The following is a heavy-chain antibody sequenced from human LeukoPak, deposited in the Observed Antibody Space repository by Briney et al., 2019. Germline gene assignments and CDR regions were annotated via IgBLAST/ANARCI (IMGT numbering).Heavy chain of an antibody. J-gene: IGHJ4*02. CDR2: IYYSGST. CDR3: AREMYYYDSSGYYYVNDY. V-gene: IGHV4-39*07. D-gene: IGHD3-22*01. CDR1: GGSISSSSYY. Sequence: SETLSLTCTVSGGSISSSSYYWGWIRQPPGKGLEWIGSIYYSGSTYYNPSLKSRVTISVDTSKNQFSLKLSSVTAADTAVYYCAREMYYYDSSGYYYVNDYWGQGTLVTVSS.